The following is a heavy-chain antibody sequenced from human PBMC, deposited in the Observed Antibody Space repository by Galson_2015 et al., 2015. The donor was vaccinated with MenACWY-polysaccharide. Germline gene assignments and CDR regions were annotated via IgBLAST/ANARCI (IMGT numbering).Heavy chain of an antibody. Sequence: SLRLSCAASGFTFSSYAMSWVRQAAGKGLEWVSSTSGSDGSTYYADSVKGRFTISRDNSKNTLYLQMNYLRAEDTAVYYCAKGHTDRNGYYYFDYWGQGTLVTFSS. V-gene: IGHV3-23*01. D-gene: IGHD3-22*01. CDR2: TSGSDGST. CDR3: AKGHTDRNGYYYFDY. CDR1: GFTFSSYA. J-gene: IGHJ4*02.